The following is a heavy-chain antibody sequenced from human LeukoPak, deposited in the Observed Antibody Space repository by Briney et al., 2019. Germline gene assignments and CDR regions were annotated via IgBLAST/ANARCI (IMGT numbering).Heavy chain of an antibody. CDR2: MNPNSGNT. CDR3: ARGKRTIFGVGPPWSYYFDY. CDR1: GYTFTSYD. V-gene: IGHV1-8*01. Sequence: ASVKVSCKASGYTFTSYDINWVRQATGQGLEWMGWMNPNSGNTGYAQKFQGRVTMTRNTSISTAYMELSSLRSEDTAVYYCARGKRTIFGVGPPWSYYFDYWGQGTLVTVSS. J-gene: IGHJ4*02. D-gene: IGHD3-3*01.